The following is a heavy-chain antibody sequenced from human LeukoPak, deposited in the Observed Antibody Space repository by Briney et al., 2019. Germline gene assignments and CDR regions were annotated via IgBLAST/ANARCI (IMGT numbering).Heavy chain of an antibody. CDR1: GGSISSYY. Sequence: SETLSLTCTVSGGSISSYYWSWIRQPPGKGLEWIGYIYYSGDTNHNPSLKSRVTMSLDTSKNQFSLRLTSVTAADTAVYYCAKDYDFWSGYYDYWGRGTLVSVSS. CDR3: AKDYDFWSGYYDY. V-gene: IGHV4-59*01. D-gene: IGHD3-3*01. J-gene: IGHJ4*02. CDR2: IYYSGDT.